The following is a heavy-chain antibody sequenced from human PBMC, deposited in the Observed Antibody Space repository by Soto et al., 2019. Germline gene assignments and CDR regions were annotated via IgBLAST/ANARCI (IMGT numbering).Heavy chain of an antibody. V-gene: IGHV4-31*03. CDR1: GGSISSGGYY. Sequence: QVQLQESGPGLVKPSQTLSLTCTVSGGSISSGGYYWSWIRQHPGKGLEWIGYIYYSGSTYYNPSLKSRVNISVATSKNQFSLKLSSVTAADTAVYYCARARSFCSGGSCLGSWFDPWGQGTLVTVSS. J-gene: IGHJ5*02. CDR2: IYYSGST. CDR3: ARARSFCSGGSCLGSWFDP. D-gene: IGHD2-15*01.